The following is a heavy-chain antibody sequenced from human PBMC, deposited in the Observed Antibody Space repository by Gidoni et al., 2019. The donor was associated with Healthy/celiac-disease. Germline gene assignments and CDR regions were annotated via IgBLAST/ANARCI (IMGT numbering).Heavy chain of an antibody. J-gene: IGHJ6*02. D-gene: IGHD3-10*01. Sequence: EVQLVESGGGLVQPGGSLRLSCAASGFTFSSYWMSWVRQAPGKGLEWVANIKQDGSEKYYVDSVKGRFTISRDNAKNSLYLQMNSLRAEDTAVYYCARDQKSIWFGELLSRYYYYYGMDVWGQGTTVTVSS. CDR3: ARDQKSIWFGELLSRYYYYYGMDV. CDR1: GFTFSSYW. V-gene: IGHV3-7*04. CDR2: IKQDGSEK.